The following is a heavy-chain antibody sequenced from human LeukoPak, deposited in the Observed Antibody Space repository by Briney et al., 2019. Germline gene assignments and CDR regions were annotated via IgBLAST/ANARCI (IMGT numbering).Heavy chain of an antibody. CDR1: GGTFSSYA. Sequence: GSSVKVSCKASGGTFSSYAISWVRQAPGQGLEWMGGIIPVFGTANYAQKFQGRVTITADESTSTAYMELSSLRSEGTAVYYCARDGITMVRGVMSYYYYMDVWGKGTTVTVSS. CDR2: IIPVFGTA. CDR3: ARDGITMVRGVMSYYYYMDV. D-gene: IGHD3-10*01. J-gene: IGHJ6*03. V-gene: IGHV1-69*01.